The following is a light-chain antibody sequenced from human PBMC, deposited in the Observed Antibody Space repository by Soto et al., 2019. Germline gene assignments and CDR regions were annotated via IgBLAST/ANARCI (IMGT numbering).Light chain of an antibody. V-gene: IGKV3D-15*01. CDR1: QSVRSY. CDR3: QQYHSWPPRT. J-gene: IGKJ1*01. Sequence: EIVLTQSPGTLSLSPGERATLSCRASQSVRSYLAWYQQKPGQAPRLLIYDASNRATGIPARFSGSGSGTEFTLTISSLQSEDFAVYYCQQYHSWPPRTFGQGTKVDIK. CDR2: DAS.